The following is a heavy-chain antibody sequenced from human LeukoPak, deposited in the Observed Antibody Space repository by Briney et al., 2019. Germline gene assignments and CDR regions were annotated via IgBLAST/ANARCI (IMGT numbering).Heavy chain of an antibody. D-gene: IGHD2-2*02. CDR3: ASRITEYCSSTSCYIGAFDI. CDR1: GGTFSSYT. Sequence: SVKVSCKASGGTFSSYTISWVRQAPGQGQEWMGRIIPILGIANYAQKLQGRVTINADKSTSTDYMEMSSLRSEDTAVYYCASRITEYCSSTSCYIGAFDIWGQGTMVTVSS. J-gene: IGHJ3*02. CDR2: IIPILGIA. V-gene: IGHV1-69*02.